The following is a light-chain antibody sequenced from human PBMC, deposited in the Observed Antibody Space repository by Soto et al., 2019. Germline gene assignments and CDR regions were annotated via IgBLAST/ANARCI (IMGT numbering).Light chain of an antibody. Sequence: QSALTQPRSVSGSPGQSVIISCTGTSSDVGGYKYVSWYQQHPGKAPKLVIYDVSERPSGVPYRFSGSKSGNTASLTISGLQAEDEADYHFCSYAGSSVWVFGGGTMLTAL. V-gene: IGLV2-11*01. CDR2: DVS. CDR1: SSDVGGYKY. CDR3: CSYAGSSVWV. J-gene: IGLJ3*02.